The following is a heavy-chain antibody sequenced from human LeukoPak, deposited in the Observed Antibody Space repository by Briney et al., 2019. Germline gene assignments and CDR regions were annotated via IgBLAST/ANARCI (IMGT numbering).Heavy chain of an antibody. Sequence: PGGSLRLSCEASGFTFSSYWMGWARQAPGKGLEWVANINPDGSDTYYVDSVKGRFTISRDNAKESMFLQMNSLRVEETSVYHCVRWGVEAGMDSWGQGTLVTVSS. CDR2: INPDGSDT. V-gene: IGHV3-7*01. D-gene: IGHD6-19*01. CDR1: GFTFSSYW. J-gene: IGHJ4*02. CDR3: VRWGVEAGMDS.